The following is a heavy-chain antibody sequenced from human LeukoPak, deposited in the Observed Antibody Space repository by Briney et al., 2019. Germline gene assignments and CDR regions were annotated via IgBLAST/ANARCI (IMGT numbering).Heavy chain of an antibody. J-gene: IGHJ5*02. V-gene: IGHV4-39*07. CDR3: AREANSGWFDP. CDR1: GGSISSSSYY. D-gene: IGHD3-10*01. CDR2: IYYSGST. Sequence: SETLSLTCTVSGGSISSSSYYWGWIRQPPGKGLEWIGSIYYSGSTYYSPSLKSRVTISLDRSENKFSLNLTSVTAADTALYYCAREANSGWFDPWGQGTLVIVSS.